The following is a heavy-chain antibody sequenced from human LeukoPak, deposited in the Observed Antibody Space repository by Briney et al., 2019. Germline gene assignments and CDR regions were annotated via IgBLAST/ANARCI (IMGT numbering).Heavy chain of an antibody. Sequence: ASVKVSCKASGYTFTGYYMHWVRQARGQGLEWMVGINPNSGDTNFAQNFQGSVTMTGDTSIRTAYIVLSSLRSDDTAVYYCARGPREGFDYWGQGTLVTVSS. J-gene: IGHJ4*02. V-gene: IGHV1-2*02. CDR2: INPNSGDT. CDR3: ARGPREGFDY. CDR1: GYTFTGYY.